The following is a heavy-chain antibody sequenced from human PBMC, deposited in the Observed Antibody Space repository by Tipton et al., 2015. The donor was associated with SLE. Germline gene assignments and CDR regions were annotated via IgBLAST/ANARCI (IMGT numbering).Heavy chain of an antibody. CDR3: ARHETLTTPFDF. J-gene: IGHJ4*02. CDR1: GYSFTSYS. D-gene: IGHD4-11*01. Sequence: QSGPEVKKPGESLKISCKGSGYSFTSYSIAWVRQMPGKGLEWMGIIHPGDSDTSYSPSFQGQVTISADKSISTAYLQWSSLKASDTAMYYCARHETLTTPFDFWGQGTLVTVSS. CDR2: IHPGDSDT. V-gene: IGHV5-51*01.